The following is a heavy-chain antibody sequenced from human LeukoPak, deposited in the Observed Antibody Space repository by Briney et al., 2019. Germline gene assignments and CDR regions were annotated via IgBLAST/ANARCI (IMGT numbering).Heavy chain of an antibody. J-gene: IGHJ4*02. V-gene: IGHV1-46*01. Sequence: GDSVKVSCTASGYTFTSYYMHWVRQAPGQGLEWMGIIRASGGAKRYTEKFQGRVHMTRDTSTSTVYMELSSMRSEDTAVYYCARNPVTTKNFDYWGQGTLVTVSS. D-gene: IGHD4-17*01. CDR1: GYTFTSYY. CDR2: IRASGGAK. CDR3: ARNPVTTKNFDY.